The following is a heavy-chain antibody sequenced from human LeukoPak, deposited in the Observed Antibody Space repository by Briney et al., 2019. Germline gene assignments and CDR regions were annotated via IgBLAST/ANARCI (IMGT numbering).Heavy chain of an antibody. CDR1: GGSISSGGYY. CDR3: ARELGVPAATFYYFDY. D-gene: IGHD2-2*01. CDR2: IYYSGST. Sequence: SQTLSLTCTVSGGSISSGGYYWSWSRQHPGKGLEWIGYIYYSGSTYYNPSLKSRVTISVDTSKNQFSLKLSSVTAADTAVYYCARELGVPAATFYYFDYWGQGTLVTVSS. J-gene: IGHJ4*02. V-gene: IGHV4-31*03.